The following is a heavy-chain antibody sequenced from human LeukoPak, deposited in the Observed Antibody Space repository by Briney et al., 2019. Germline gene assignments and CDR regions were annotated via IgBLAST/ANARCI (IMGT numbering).Heavy chain of an antibody. D-gene: IGHD2-15*01. CDR1: GFTFSSYE. CDR2: ISSSGSTI. V-gene: IGHV3-48*03. J-gene: IGHJ4*02. Sequence: GGSLRLSCAASGFTFSSYEMNWVRQAPGKGLEWVSYISSSGSTIYYADSVKGRFTISRDNSKNTLYLQMNSLRAEDTAVYYCAKASYRVVVAAPDYWGQGTLVTVSS. CDR3: AKASYRVVVAAPDY.